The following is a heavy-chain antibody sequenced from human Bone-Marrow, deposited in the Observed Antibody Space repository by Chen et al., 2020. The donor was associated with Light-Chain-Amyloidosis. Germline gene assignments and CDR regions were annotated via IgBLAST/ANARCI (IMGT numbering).Heavy chain of an antibody. V-gene: IGHV3-74*01. J-gene: IGHJ4*02. CDR1: TFTISEYW. CDR2: TSPDGSRT. Sequence: EVQLVQSGGGLVQPGGSLRLSCAASTFTISEYWMHWVRQAPGKGLVWVARTSPDGSRTDHAGSVRGRFTISIYVARNTLYLQMRSLRAEDTSVYYCVKDFVGPRDYWGPGDLVTVSS. CDR3: VKDFVGPRDY. D-gene: IGHD2-21*01.